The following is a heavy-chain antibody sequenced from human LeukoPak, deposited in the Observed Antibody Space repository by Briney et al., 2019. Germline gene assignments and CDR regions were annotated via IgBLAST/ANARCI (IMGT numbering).Heavy chain of an antibody. CDR3: ARATDTAMVALGYYYYMDV. J-gene: IGHJ6*03. Sequence: GASVKVSCKASGYTFTGYYMHWVRQAPGQGLEWMGWINPNSGGTNYAQKFQGRVTMTRDTSISTAYMELSRLRSDDTAVYYCARATDTAMVALGYYYYMDVWDKGTTVTVSS. D-gene: IGHD5-18*01. CDR1: GYTFTGYY. CDR2: INPNSGGT. V-gene: IGHV1-2*02.